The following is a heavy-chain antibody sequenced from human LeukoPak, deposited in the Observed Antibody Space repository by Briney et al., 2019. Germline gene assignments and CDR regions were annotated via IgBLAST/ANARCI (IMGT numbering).Heavy chain of an antibody. CDR1: GYTFIHYF. D-gene: IGHD7-27*01. J-gene: IGHJ4*02. V-gene: IGHV1-2*06. Sequence: ASVKVSCKASGYTFIHYFIHWVRQAPGQGLEWMGRINSNTGGTEYTQKFQGRVTMTRDTSITTVYMELTGLTSDDTAVYYCARDLSSTSNWELDYWGRGTLVTVSS. CDR3: ARDLSSTSNWELDY. CDR2: INSNTGGT.